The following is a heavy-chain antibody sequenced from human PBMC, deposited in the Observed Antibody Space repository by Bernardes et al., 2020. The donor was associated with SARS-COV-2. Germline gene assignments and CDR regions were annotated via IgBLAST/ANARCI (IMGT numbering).Heavy chain of an antibody. J-gene: IGHJ4*02. V-gene: IGHV4-34*01. CDR2: SNHSGRT. D-gene: IGHD3-9*01. CDR3: ASRRYFDWSYFDY. Sequence: SETLSLTCAVYGGSFSGHYWTWIRQPPGKGLEWIGESNHSGRTNYNPSLKSRVTISVDTSKNQFSLKLNSVTAADTAVYYCASRRYFDWSYFDYWGQGTLIIVSS. CDR1: GGSFSGHY.